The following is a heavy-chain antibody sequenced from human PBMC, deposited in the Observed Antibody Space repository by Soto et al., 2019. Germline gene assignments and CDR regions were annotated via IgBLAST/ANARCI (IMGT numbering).Heavy chain of an antibody. V-gene: IGHV4-61*01. CDR3: ARWAPRESYGLS. Sequence: QVQLQESGPGLVKPSETLSLTCTVSGGSVSSGSYYWSWIRQPPGKGLEWIGYIYYSGSSHYNPSPKSRDTISVDTSTSQSSMKLSLMTTAETAVYYCARWAPRESYGLSWGQGTLGTVSS. D-gene: IGHD5-18*01. J-gene: IGHJ5*02. CDR2: IYYSGSS. CDR1: GGSVSSGSYY.